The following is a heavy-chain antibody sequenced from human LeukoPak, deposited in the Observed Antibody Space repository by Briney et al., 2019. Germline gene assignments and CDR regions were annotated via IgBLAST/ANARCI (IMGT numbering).Heavy chain of an antibody. V-gene: IGHV4-59*08. D-gene: IGHD3-9*01. CDR2: IYYRGRK. Sequence: SETLSLTCTVSVGPISSYYWRWIRQPPGKGLEWVGYIYYRGRKNYNPSLKSRVTISVDTSKNQFSLKLSSVTAADTAVYYCGRGKDILTGWGRDDGMDVWGQGTTVTVSS. CDR1: VGPISSYY. CDR3: GRGKDILTGWGRDDGMDV. J-gene: IGHJ6*02.